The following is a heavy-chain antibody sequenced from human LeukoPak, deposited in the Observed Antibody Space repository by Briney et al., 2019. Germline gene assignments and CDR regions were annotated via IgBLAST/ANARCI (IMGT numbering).Heavy chain of an antibody. CDR1: GFTFSNYA. D-gene: IGHD6-13*01. V-gene: IGHV3-30*02. J-gene: IGHJ1*01. CDR2: IRYDGSNK. CDR3: TFSIAEAIEYFQH. Sequence: GGSLRLSCAVSGFTFSNYAFHWVRQAPGKGLEWVAFIRYDGSNKYYADSVKGRFTISRDNSKNTLYLQMNSLRAEDTAVYYCTFSIAEAIEYFQHWGQGTLVTVSS.